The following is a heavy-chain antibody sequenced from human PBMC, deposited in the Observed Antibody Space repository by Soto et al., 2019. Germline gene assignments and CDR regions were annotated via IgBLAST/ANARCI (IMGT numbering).Heavy chain of an antibody. CDR1: GGSISSYY. CDR3: ARESYGDFALDD. J-gene: IGHJ4*02. Sequence: ETLSLTCTVSGGSISSYYWSWIRQPPGKGLEWIGYIYYSGSTNYNPSLKSRVTISVDTSKNQFSLKLSSVTAADTAVYYCARESYGDFALDDWGQGTLVTVSS. V-gene: IGHV4-59*01. CDR2: IYYSGST. D-gene: IGHD4-17*01.